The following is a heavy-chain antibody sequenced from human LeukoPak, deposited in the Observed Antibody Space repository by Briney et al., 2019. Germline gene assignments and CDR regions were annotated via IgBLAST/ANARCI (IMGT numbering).Heavy chain of an antibody. D-gene: IGHD3-22*01. CDR2: ISYDGSNK. CDR3: ARAFGISYYDSSGDENYFDY. CDR1: GFTFSSYA. V-gene: IGHV3-30*04. J-gene: IGHJ4*02. Sequence: PGRSLRLSCAASGFTFSSYAMHWVRQAPGKGLEWVAVISYDGSNKYYADSVKGRFTISRDNSKNTLYLQMNSLRAEDTAVYYCARAFGISYYDSSGDENYFDYWGQGTLVTVSS.